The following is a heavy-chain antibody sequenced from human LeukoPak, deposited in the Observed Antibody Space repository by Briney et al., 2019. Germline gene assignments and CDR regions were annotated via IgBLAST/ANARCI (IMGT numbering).Heavy chain of an antibody. CDR2: IYYSGST. J-gene: IGHJ4*02. D-gene: IGHD1-26*01. V-gene: IGHV4-59*01. CDR1: GGSISSYY. Sequence: KPSETLSLTCTVSGGSISSYYWSWIRQPPGKGLEWIGYIYYSGSTNYNPSLKSRVTISVDTSKNQFSLKLSSVTAADTAVYYCARVMGSLLYFDYWGQGTLVTVSS. CDR3: ARVMGSLLYFDY.